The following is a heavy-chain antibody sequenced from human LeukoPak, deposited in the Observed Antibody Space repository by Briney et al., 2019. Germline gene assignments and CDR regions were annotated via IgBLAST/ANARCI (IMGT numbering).Heavy chain of an antibody. Sequence: ASVKVSCKASGYTFTSYGISWVRQAPGQGLEWMGWISAYNGNTNYAQKLQGRVTMTTDTSTSTAYMELRSLRSDDTAVYYCARDSPYLEGSGTIPRDYYYYYYMDVWGKGTTVTISS. CDR1: GYTFTSYG. J-gene: IGHJ6*03. CDR2: ISAYNGNT. V-gene: IGHV1-18*01. D-gene: IGHD3-10*01. CDR3: ARDSPYLEGSGTIPRDYYYYYYMDV.